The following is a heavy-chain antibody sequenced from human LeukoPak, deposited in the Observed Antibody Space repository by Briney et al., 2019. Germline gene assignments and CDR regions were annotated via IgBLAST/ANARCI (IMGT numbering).Heavy chain of an antibody. CDR2: IDNSGST. CDR1: GGSISGSY. V-gene: IGHV4-59*01. CDR3: ARAPLYSGGSGWSIYYFYAMDV. Sequence: SETLSLTCTVSGGSISGSYWSWVRQPPGKGLEWIGYIDNSGSTNYNPSLKSRVTISLDTPKSQSSLKLSSVTAADTAVYYCARAPLYSGGSGWSIYYFYAMDVWGQGTTVTVSS. J-gene: IGHJ6*02. D-gene: IGHD6-19*01.